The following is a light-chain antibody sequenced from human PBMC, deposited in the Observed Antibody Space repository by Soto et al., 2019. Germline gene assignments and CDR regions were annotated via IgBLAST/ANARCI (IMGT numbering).Light chain of an antibody. CDR3: SSYTGSNTL. V-gene: IGLV2-14*01. J-gene: IGLJ2*01. CDR1: SSDVGGYNY. Sequence: QSVLTQPASVSGSPGQSITISCTGTSSDVGGYNYVSWYQHHPGKAPKLMIYEVSNRPSGVSNRFFGSKSGNTASLTISGLQAEDEADYYCSSYTGSNTLFGGGTKVTVL. CDR2: EVS.